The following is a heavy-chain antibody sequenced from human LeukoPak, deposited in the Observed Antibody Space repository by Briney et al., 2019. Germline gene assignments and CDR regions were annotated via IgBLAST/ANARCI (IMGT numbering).Heavy chain of an antibody. J-gene: IGHJ4*02. D-gene: IGHD6-13*01. CDR2: ISDRSTYI. CDR3: ARGVRIAVADY. Sequence: GGSLRVSCAASGFAFSSYDMNWVRQAPGKGLEWVSSISDRSTYIYYADSLKGRFTISRDNAKNSLYLQINSLRVEDTAVYYCARGVRIAVADYWGQGTLVTVS. V-gene: IGHV3-21*01. CDR1: GFAFSSYD.